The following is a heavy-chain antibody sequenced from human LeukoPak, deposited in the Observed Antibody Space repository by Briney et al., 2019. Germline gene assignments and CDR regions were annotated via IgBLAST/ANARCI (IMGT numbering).Heavy chain of an antibody. V-gene: IGHV4-30-2*01. CDR3: ARDTDESQAAGTNGALPFDS. J-gene: IGHJ4*02. Sequence: SETLSLTCTVSGGSISSGGYYWSWVRQPPGKGLEWIGYIYHSGSTYYNPSLKSRVTISVDRSKNQFSLKLSSVTAADTAVYYCARDTDESQAAGTNGALPFDSWGREPWSPSPQ. CDR1: GGSISSGGYY. CDR2: IYHSGST. D-gene: IGHD6-13*01.